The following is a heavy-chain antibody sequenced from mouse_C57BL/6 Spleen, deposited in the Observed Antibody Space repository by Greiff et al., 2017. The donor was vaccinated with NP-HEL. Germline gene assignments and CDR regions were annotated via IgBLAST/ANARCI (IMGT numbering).Heavy chain of an antibody. CDR2: IDPENGDT. J-gene: IGHJ1*03. CDR3: TTNDGYYYWYFDV. V-gene: IGHV14-4*01. CDR1: GFNIKDDY. D-gene: IGHD2-3*01. Sequence: VQLQQSGAELVRPGASVKLSCTASGFNIKDDYMHWVKQRPEQGLEWIGWIDPENGDTEYASKFQGKATITADTSSNTAYLLLSSLTSEDTAVYYCTTNDGYYYWYFDVWGTGTTVTVSS.